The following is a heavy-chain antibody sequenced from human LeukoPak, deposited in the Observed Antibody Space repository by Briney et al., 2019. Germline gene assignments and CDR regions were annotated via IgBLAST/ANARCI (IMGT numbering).Heavy chain of an antibody. V-gene: IGHV4-34*01. Sequence: SETLSLTCAVYGGSFSGYNWTWIRQPPGKGLEWIGEINHSGSTNYNPSLKSRVTISVDTSKNQFSPKMSSVTAADTAVYYCARAFGDYGDYLAHYYYGMDVWGQGTTVTVSS. CDR3: ARAFGDYGDYLAHYYYGMDV. D-gene: IGHD4-17*01. J-gene: IGHJ6*02. CDR2: INHSGST. CDR1: GGSFSGYN.